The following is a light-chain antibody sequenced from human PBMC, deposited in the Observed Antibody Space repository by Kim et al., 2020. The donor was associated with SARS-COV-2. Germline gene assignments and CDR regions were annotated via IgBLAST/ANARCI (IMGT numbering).Light chain of an antibody. CDR1: NIGSKN. V-gene: IGLV3-9*01. J-gene: IGLJ2*01. CDR2: RDS. Sequence: SYELTQPLSVSAALGQTARITCGGNNIGSKNVHWYQQKPGQAPVLVIYRDSNRPSGIPERFSGSNSGNTATLTISRAQAGDEADYYCQVWDSSVVFGGGTQLTVL. CDR3: QVWDSSVV.